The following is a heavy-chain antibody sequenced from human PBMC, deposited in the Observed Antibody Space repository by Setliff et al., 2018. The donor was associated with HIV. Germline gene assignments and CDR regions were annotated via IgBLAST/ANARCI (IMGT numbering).Heavy chain of an antibody. CDR3: ARDYLHVFDI. V-gene: IGHV1-46*01. CDR1: GYTFTNYY. Sequence: ASVKVSCKASGYTFTNYYIHWVRQAPGQGLEWMGLINPSGGRTSYAQKFQGRLTMTRDTSINTAYVELNSLKSDDTAVYYCARDYLHVFDIWGQGTMVTVSS. CDR2: INPSGGRT. J-gene: IGHJ3*02.